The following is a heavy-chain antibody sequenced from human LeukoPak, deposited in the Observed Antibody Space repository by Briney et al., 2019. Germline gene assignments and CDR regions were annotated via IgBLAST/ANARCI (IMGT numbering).Heavy chain of an antibody. D-gene: IGHD6-13*01. J-gene: IGHJ4*02. Sequence: GGSLRLSCAASGFSFSDSSMNWVCHAPGEGLGWVSSITSRSSYMYYGDSVKGRFTISRDNAKNSLYLQMNSLRAEDTAVYYCTRDPIAAAASGGDKWGEGTLVTVS. CDR1: GFSFSDSS. CDR2: ITSRSSYM. V-gene: IGHV3-21*01. CDR3: TRDPIAAAASGGDK.